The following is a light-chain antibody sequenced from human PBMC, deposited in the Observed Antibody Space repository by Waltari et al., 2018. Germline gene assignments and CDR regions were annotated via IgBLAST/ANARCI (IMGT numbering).Light chain of an antibody. Sequence: SYELTQPPSVSVSPGQTASIPCPGDKLGDKYVCWYQQKPGQSPLLIIYEDKKRPSGIPERFSGSNSGNTATLTISETQAMDEADYYCQAWDSLMIFGGGTKLTVL. V-gene: IGLV3-1*01. CDR1: KLGDKY. CDR2: EDK. CDR3: QAWDSLMI. J-gene: IGLJ2*01.